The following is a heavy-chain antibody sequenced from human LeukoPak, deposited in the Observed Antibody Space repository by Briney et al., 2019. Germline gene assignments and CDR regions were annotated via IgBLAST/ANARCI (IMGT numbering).Heavy chain of an antibody. Sequence: PGESLRLSCAASGFTFSMYDMHWVRQARGKGLEWVSAIGTAGDTYYAGSVKGRFTISRDNSKNTLYLQMNSLRAEDTAVYYCAKVDHGSYPEYFQDWGQGTLVTVSS. CDR2: IGTAGDT. V-gene: IGHV3-13*01. CDR3: AKVDHGSYPEYFQD. D-gene: IGHD1-26*01. CDR1: GFTFSMYD. J-gene: IGHJ1*01.